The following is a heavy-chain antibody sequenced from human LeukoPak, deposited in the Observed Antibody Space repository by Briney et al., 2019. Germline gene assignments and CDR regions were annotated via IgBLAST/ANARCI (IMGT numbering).Heavy chain of an antibody. J-gene: IGHJ5*02. CDR2: INHSGST. D-gene: IGHD3-10*01. V-gene: IGHV4-38-2*02. CDR1: GYSISSGYY. Sequence: ASETLSLTCTVSGYSISSGYYWGWIRQPPGKGLEWIGEINHSGSTNYNPSLKSRVTISVDTSKNQFSLKLSSVTAADTAVYYCAGSSGFGESWGQGTLVTVSS. CDR3: AGSSGFGES.